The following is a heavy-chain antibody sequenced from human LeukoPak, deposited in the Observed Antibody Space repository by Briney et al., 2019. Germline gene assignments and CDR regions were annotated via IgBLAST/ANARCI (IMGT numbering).Heavy chain of an antibody. D-gene: IGHD1/OR15-1a*01. CDR2: MNKDGSQK. CDR3: ARNNDMDV. CDR1: GFILSNHW. J-gene: IGHJ6*02. V-gene: IGHV3-7*03. Sequence: GSSLRLSCAASGFILSNHWMTWVRQAPGKGPERVANMNKDGSQKYYVDSVKGRFTISRDTAKNSLYLQMNNLRVEDTALYYCARNNDMDVWGQGTTVIVSS.